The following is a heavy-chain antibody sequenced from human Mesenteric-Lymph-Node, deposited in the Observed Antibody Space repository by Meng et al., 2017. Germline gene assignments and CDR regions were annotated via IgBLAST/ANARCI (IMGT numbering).Heavy chain of an antibody. D-gene: IGHD6-19*01. J-gene: IGHJ4*02. CDR3: ARDPYATGWAG. CDR2: IYHSGGT. CDR1: GGSISISTW. V-gene: IGHV4-4*02. Sequence: QVRLQGAGPGLWKPSATLSLTCAVSGGSISISTWWSWVRQPPGKGLEWIGEIYHSGGTNYNPSLRGRVTISLDKSKNQFSLTLRSVTAADTAVYYCARDPYATGWAGWGQGTLVTVSS.